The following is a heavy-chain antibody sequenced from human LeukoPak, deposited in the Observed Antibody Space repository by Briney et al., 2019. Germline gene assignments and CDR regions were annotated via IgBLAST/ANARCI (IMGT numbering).Heavy chain of an antibody. CDR1: GGSFSGYY. D-gene: IGHD2-2*01. Sequence: SETLSLTCAVYGGSFSGYYWSWIRQPPGKGLEWIGYIYYSGSTNYNPSLKSRVTISVDTSKNQFSLKLSSVTAADTAVYYCAREYCSSTTCCFDYWGQGTLVTVSS. CDR2: IYYSGST. J-gene: IGHJ4*02. CDR3: AREYCSSTTCCFDY. V-gene: IGHV4-59*01.